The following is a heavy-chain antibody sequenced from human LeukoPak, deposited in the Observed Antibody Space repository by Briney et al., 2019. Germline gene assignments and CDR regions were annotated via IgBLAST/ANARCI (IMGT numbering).Heavy chain of an antibody. Sequence: GGSLRLSCAASGFTFSSYAMSWVRQAPGKGLEWVSSISCSGGSTYYADSVNGRFTISRDNSKNTLYLQMNSLRAADTAVYYCAKDRTLAVAGLYYYYYMDVWGKGTTVTVSS. J-gene: IGHJ6*03. CDR1: GFTFSSYA. CDR2: ISCSGGST. V-gene: IGHV3-23*01. D-gene: IGHD6-19*01. CDR3: AKDRTLAVAGLYYYYYMDV.